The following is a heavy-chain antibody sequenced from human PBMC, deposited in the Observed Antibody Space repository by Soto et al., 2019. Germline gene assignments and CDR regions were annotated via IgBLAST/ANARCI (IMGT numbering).Heavy chain of an antibody. CDR1: GASITKGKG. Sequence: QVQLQESGPGLVKPSETLTLTCAVSGASITKGKGWSWVRQPPGKGLEWIGEISHRVSPNYNPALRSRVTIEVDTSKNQISLKFSVTAAYTAMYYCTRDGDYGYSLAYWGQGTLVTVSS. CDR3: TRDGDYGYSLAY. CDR2: ISHRVSP. D-gene: IGHD2-21*01. V-gene: IGHV4-4*02. J-gene: IGHJ4*02.